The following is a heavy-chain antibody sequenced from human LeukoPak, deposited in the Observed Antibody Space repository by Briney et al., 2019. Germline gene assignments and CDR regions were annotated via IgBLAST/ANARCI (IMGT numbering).Heavy chain of an antibody. J-gene: IGHJ5*02. Sequence: GGSLRLSCAASGFNFSIYSMNWVRQAPGKGLEWVSYITRSSTTIYYADSVKGRFSISRDNAKNTLYLQMNSLRAEDTAVYFCAKIGQQWLIPEESWGQGTLVTVSS. D-gene: IGHD6-19*01. V-gene: IGHV3-48*01. CDR2: ITRSSTTI. CDR1: GFNFSIYS. CDR3: AKIGQQWLIPEES.